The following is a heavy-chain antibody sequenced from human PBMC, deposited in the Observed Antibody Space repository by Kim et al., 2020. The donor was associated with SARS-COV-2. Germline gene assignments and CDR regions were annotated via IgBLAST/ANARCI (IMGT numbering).Heavy chain of an antibody. CDR3: TTGVVVITK. D-gene: IGHD3-22*01. CDR2: IRNEAYGGTS. V-gene: IGHV3-49*03. Sequence: GGSLRLSCTASGFTFGGYAMSWFRQAPGKGLEWVGFIRNEAYGGTSEYAASVKCSFTISRDDSKSIAYLQMNSLKTEDTAVYYCTTGVVVITKRGQGTLVTVSS. J-gene: IGHJ4*02. CDR1: GFTFGGYA.